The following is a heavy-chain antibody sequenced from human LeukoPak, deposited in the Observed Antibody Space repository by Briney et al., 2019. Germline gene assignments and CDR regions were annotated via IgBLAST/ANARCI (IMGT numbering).Heavy chain of an antibody. CDR2: ISTSGSAI. CDR3: AKRDSGYYYMDV. V-gene: IGHV3-48*03. J-gene: IGHJ6*03. CDR1: GFTFSSYE. Sequence: PGGSLRLSCAASGFTFSSYEMNWVRQAPGKGLEWVSYISTSGSAIYYADSVKGRFTISRDNSKNTLYLQMNSLRAEDTAVYYCAKRDSGYYYMDVWGKGTTVTVSS.